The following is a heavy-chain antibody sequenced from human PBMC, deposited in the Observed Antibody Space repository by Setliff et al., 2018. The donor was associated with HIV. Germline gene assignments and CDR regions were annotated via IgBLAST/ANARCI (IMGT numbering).Heavy chain of an antibody. CDR2: ISHSGST. CDR3: ARDSVVVITLDAFDI. Sequence: SETLSLTCTVSGGSISSYYWTWIRQPPGKGLEWIGDISHSGSTNYNPSLKSRVTMSVDTSKNQFSLKLSSVTAADTAVYYCARDSVVVITLDAFDIWGQGTMVTVSS. V-gene: IGHV4-59*12. CDR1: GGSISSYY. D-gene: IGHD3-22*01. J-gene: IGHJ3*02.